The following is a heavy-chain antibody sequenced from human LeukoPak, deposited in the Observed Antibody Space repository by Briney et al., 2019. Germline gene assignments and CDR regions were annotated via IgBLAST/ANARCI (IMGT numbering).Heavy chain of an antibody. Sequence: PGGSLRLSCAASGFTFSSYGMHWVRQAPGKGLEWVAVIWYDGSNKYYAGSVKGRFTISRDNSKNTLYLQMNSLRAEDTAVYYCARGHLYSRSWYTDLYYFDYCSQGSLVTVSS. CDR2: IWYDGSNK. CDR1: GFTFSSYG. J-gene: IGHJ4*02. D-gene: IGHD6-13*01. CDR3: ARGHLYSRSWYTDLYYFDY. V-gene: IGHV3-33*01.